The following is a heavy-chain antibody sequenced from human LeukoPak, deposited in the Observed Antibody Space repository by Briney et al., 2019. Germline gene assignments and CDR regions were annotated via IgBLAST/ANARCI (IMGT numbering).Heavy chain of an antibody. D-gene: IGHD3-22*01. J-gene: IGHJ4*01. Sequence: NPGGSLRLSCVASGFTFRTYSMNWVRQAPGKGLEWVSSISGSSTYIYYADSVKGRFTISRDNAKNSLFLQMNSLRAEDTAVYYCAKDNHYYDSSSYYYYFDYWGHGTLVTVSS. V-gene: IGHV3-21*01. CDR2: ISGSSTYI. CDR3: AKDNHYYDSSSYYYYFDY. CDR1: GFTFRTYS.